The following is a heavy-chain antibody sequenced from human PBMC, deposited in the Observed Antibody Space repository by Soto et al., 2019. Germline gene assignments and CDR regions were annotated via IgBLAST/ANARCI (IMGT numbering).Heavy chain of an antibody. CDR3: AKGPYCGGGSCYSLYYYYMDV. Sequence: PGGSLRLSCAASGFTFSSYSMNWVRQAPGKGLEWVSYISSNGNTTYYADSVKGRFIISRDNSKNSLYLQMNSLETEDTALYYCAKGPYCGGGSCYSLYYYYMDVWGKGTTVTVSS. CDR2: ISSNGNTT. CDR1: GFTFSSYS. J-gene: IGHJ6*03. D-gene: IGHD2-15*01. V-gene: IGHV3-48*04.